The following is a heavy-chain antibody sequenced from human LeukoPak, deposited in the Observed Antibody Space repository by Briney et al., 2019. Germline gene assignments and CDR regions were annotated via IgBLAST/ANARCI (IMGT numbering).Heavy chain of an antibody. CDR3: TRDLESSIVVVVPATLVPFDY. D-gene: IGHD2-15*01. CDR2: ISGSGGST. V-gene: IGHV3-23*01. J-gene: IGHJ4*02. Sequence: GGSLRLSCAASGFSFSSYAMSWVRQAPGKGLEWVSAISGSGGSTYYADSVKGRFTISRDNSKNTLYLQMNSLKTEDTAMYYCTRDLESSIVVVVPATLVPFDYWGQGTLVTVSS. CDR1: GFSFSSYA.